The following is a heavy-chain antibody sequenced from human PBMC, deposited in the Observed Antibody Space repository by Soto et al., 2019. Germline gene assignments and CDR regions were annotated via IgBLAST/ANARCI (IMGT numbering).Heavy chain of an antibody. V-gene: IGHV3-21*06. D-gene: IGHD6-13*01. J-gene: IGHJ4*02. CDR2: ISSSSDYI. CDR1: GFTFTSYT. CDR3: ARARVYATGPLDF. Sequence: GGSLRLSCAASGFTFTSYTMNWVRQAPGKGLEWVSSISSSSDYIYYADSMKGRVTISGDNAKNSLFLDMNSLTGEDTAVYYCARARVYATGPLDFWGQGTLVTSPQ.